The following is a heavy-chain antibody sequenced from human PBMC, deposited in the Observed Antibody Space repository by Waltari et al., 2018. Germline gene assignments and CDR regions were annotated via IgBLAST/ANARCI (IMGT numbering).Heavy chain of an antibody. Sequence: EVQLVQSGAEVKKPGESLKISCKGSGYSFTSYWIGWVRQMPGKGLEWMGIISPGDSDTRYSPSFQGQVTISADKSISTAYLQWSSLKASDTAMYYCARHQYYYDSSGYYRGSDDAFDIWGQGTMVTVSS. CDR1: GYSFTSYW. J-gene: IGHJ3*02. CDR3: ARHQYYYDSSGYYRGSDDAFDI. V-gene: IGHV5-51*01. D-gene: IGHD3-22*01. CDR2: ISPGDSDT.